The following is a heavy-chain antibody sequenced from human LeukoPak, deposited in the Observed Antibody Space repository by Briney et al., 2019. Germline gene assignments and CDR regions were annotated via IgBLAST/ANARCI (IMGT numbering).Heavy chain of an antibody. D-gene: IGHD6-19*01. V-gene: IGHV3-9*03. CDR3: ARGHSSGWYSIDY. CDR2: INWNSGRI. CDR1: GFTFDDYA. Sequence: PGTSLRLSCAASGFTFDDYAMHWVRQPPGKGLGWVSGINWNSGRIAYADSVKGRFTISRDNAKNSLYLQMNSLKAEDMALYYCARGHSSGWYSIDYWGQGTLVIVSS. J-gene: IGHJ4*02.